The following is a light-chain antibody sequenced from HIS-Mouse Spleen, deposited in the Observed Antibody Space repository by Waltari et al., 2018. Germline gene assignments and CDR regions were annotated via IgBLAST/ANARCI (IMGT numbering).Light chain of an antibody. CDR1: SSYAGCYNH. J-gene: IGLJ3*02. CDR2: EVS. V-gene: IGLV2-14*01. Sequence: QSALTQPASVSGSPGQSITISCTGTSSYAGCYNHLPWYQQHPGKAPKLMIYEVSNRPSGVSNRFSGSKSGNTASLTISGLQAEDEADYYCSSYTSSSTLVFGGGTKLTVL. CDR3: SSYTSSSTLV.